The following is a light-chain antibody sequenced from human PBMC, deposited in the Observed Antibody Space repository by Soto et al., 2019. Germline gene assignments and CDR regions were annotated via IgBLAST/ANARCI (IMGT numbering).Light chain of an antibody. CDR3: SSYAGSTPYV. V-gene: IGLV2-8*01. CDR1: RNDVGGYNY. J-gene: IGLJ1*01. Sequence: QSVLTQPASVSGSPGQSITISCTGTRNDVGGYNYVSWYQQHPGKAPKLMIYEVSKRPSGVPDRFSGSKSGNTASLTVSGLQAEDEADYYCSSYAGSTPYVFGTGTKVTVL. CDR2: EVS.